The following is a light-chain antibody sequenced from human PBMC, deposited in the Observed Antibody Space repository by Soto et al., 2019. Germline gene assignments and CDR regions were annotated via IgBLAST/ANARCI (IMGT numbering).Light chain of an antibody. CDR3: QQSYSTPYT. J-gene: IGKJ2*01. Sequence: DIQMTQSPYSLSASVGDRVTITCRASESIRNSVNWYQQKPGKAPKFLIYVASTLQSGVPSRFSGSGSGTDFTLTISSLQPEDFATYYCQQSYSTPYTFGPGTKLEIK. V-gene: IGKV1-39*01. CDR1: ESIRNS. CDR2: VAS.